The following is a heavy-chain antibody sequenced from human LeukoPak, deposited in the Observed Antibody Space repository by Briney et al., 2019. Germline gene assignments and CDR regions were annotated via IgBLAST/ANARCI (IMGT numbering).Heavy chain of an antibody. CDR2: IRYDGSNK. D-gene: IGHD5-18*01. V-gene: IGHV3-30*02. CDR3: AKEGGYSYGIPYYYYYYMDV. CDR1: GFTFSSYG. Sequence: GGSLRLSCAASGFTFSSYGMSWVRQAPGKGLEWVAFIRYDGSNKYYADSVKGRFTISRDNSKNTLYLQMNSLRAEDTAVYYCAKEGGYSYGIPYYYYYYMDVWGKGTTVTISS. J-gene: IGHJ6*03.